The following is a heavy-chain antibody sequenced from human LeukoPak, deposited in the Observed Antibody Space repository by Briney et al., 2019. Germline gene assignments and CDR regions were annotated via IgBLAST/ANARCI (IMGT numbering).Heavy chain of an antibody. D-gene: IGHD1-14*01. CDR3: ARETNVDY. CDR1: GFTFSSYS. CDR2: ISSRSSTI. Sequence: GGSLRLSCAASGFTFSSYSMNWVRQAPGKGLEWVSYISSRSSTIYYADSVKGRFTISRDNAKNSLYLQMNSLRAEDTAVYYCARETNVDYWGQGTLVTVSS. V-gene: IGHV3-48*04. J-gene: IGHJ4*02.